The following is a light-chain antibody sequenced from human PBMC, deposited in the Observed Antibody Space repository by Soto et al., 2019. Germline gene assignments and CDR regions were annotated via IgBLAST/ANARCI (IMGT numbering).Light chain of an antibody. V-gene: IGLV2-8*01. CDR2: EVS. J-gene: IGLJ1*01. CDR1: SSDVGGYNY. CDR3: SSYAGSNKSV. Sequence: QSALTQPPSASGSPGQSVTISCTGTSSDVGGYNYVSWYQQHPGKAPKLMIYEVSKRPSGVPDRFSGYKSGNTASLTVSGLQPEDDADYYCSSYAGSNKSVFGTGTKLTVL.